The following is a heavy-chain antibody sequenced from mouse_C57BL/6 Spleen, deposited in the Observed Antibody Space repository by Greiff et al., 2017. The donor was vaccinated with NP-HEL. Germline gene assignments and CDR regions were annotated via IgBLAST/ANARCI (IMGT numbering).Heavy chain of an antibody. CDR2: IHPNRGST. J-gene: IGHJ2*01. V-gene: IGHV1-64*01. CDR3: ARFCPYYFDY. CDR1: GYTFTSYW. Sequence: QVQLQPPGAELVKPGASVKLSCKASGYTFTSYWMHWVKQRPGQGLEWIGMIHPNRGSTNYNEKFKSKATLTVDKSSSTAYMQLSSLTSEDSAVYYCARFCPYYFDYWGQGTTLTVSS. D-gene: IGHD6-1*01.